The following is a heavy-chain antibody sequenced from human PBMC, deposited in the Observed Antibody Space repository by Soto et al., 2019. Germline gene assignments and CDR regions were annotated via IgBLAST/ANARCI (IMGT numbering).Heavy chain of an antibody. CDR2: IYFSGTT. CDR3: ARDQQFCTGNSCYADNWFDP. V-gene: IGHV4-59*01. J-gene: IGHJ5*02. Sequence: SETLSLTCTVSFGSISGSYWSWIRQSPGGGLEWMGYIYFSGTTKYNPSLKSRVTLSLDTSKNQFSLKLTSVTAADTAVYFCARDQQFCTGNSCYADNWFDPWGQGTLVPVSS. CDR1: FGSISGSY. D-gene: IGHD5-12*01.